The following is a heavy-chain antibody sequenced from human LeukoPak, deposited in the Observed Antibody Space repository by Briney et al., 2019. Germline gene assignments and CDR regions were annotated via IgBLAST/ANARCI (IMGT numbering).Heavy chain of an antibody. J-gene: IGHJ4*02. CDR3: AIGSGSNFDY. Sequence: GGSLRVSCAASGITFSSYWMHWVRQAPGKGLVWVSRISPDGSITTYPDSVKGRFTISRDNAKNTLYLQMNSLRAEDTAVYYCAIGSGSNFDYWGQGTLVTVSS. CDR2: ISPDGSIT. V-gene: IGHV3-74*01. CDR1: GITFSSYW. D-gene: IGHD3-10*01.